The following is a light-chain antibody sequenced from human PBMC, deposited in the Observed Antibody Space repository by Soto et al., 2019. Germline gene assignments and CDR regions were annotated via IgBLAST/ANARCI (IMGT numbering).Light chain of an antibody. CDR2: ENN. V-gene: IGLV1-51*02. CDR3: GTWDNSLRRV. CDR1: SSNIGNNY. Sequence: QSVLTQPPSVSAAPGQRVTISCSGSSSNIGNNYVSWYQHLPGTAPKLLIYENNKRPSGIPDRFSGSKSGTSATLGITGLQTGDEADYYCGTWDNSLRRVFGGGTQLTVL. J-gene: IGLJ3*02.